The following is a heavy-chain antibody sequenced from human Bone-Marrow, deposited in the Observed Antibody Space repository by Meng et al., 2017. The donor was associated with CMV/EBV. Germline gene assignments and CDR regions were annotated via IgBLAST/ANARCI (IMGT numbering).Heavy chain of an antibody. V-gene: IGHV3-30*19. CDR1: GVTFSSYG. Sequence: SGVTFSSYGMKWVGEATGKRMEWGAVIAYDGSNKYNADTVKGRLTISRDNSKNTLYLQMNSLRAEDTAVYYCARSSSDSRGLYYFEYWGQGTLVTVSS. CDR3: ARSSSDSRGLYYFEY. D-gene: IGHD3-22*01. CDR2: IAYDGSNK. J-gene: IGHJ4*02.